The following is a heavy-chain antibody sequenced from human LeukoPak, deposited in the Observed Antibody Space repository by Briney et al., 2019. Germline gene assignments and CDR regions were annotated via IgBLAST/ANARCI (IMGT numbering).Heavy chain of an antibody. CDR2: ISGSGGST. Sequence: PGGSLRLSCAASGFTFSSYAMSWVRQAPGKGLEWVSAISGSGGSTYYADSVKGRFTISRDNSKNTLYLQMNSLRVDDTAVYYCARDFTSGPADYWGQGTLVTVSS. CDR3: ARDFTSGPADY. D-gene: IGHD6-19*01. V-gene: IGHV3-23*01. CDR1: GFTFSSYA. J-gene: IGHJ4*02.